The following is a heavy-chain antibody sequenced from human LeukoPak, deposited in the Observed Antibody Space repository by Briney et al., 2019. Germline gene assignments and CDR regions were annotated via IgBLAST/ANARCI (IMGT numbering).Heavy chain of an antibody. Sequence: SETLSLTCTVSGGSISSSSYYWGWIRQPPGKGLEWIGSIYYSGSTYYNPSLKSRVTISVDTSKNQFSLKLSSVTAADTAVYYCARTYYGSGSFLPWFDLWGQGTLVTVSS. CDR2: IYYSGST. CDR3: ARTYYGSGSFLPWFDL. D-gene: IGHD3-10*01. CDR1: GGSISSSSYY. V-gene: IGHV4-39*01. J-gene: IGHJ5*02.